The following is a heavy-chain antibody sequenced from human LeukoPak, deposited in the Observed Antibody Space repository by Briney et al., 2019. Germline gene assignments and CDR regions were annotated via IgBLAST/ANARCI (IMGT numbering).Heavy chain of an antibody. CDR3: ARTGTDHGYNIHFDH. V-gene: IGHV3-23*01. CDR1: GFTFSDYA. D-gene: IGHD5-24*01. CDR2: ISASGGGT. Sequence: GGSLRLSCAASGFTFSDYAMSWVRQAPGKGLEWVSLISASGGGTKYADSVKGRFTISRDNSKNRVYLQMNSLRADDTAVFYCARTGTDHGYNIHFDHWGQGTLVPVSS. J-gene: IGHJ4*02.